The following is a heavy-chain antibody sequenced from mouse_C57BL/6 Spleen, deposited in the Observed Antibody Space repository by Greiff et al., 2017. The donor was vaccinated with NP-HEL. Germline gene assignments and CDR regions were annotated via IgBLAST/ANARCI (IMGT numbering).Heavy chain of an antibody. V-gene: IGHV1-15*01. CDR1: GYTFTDYE. CDR3: TRYSYDYDGRDWCAY. CDR2: IDPETGGT. J-gene: IGHJ3*01. D-gene: IGHD2-4*01. Sequence: VQLQQSGAELVRPGASVTLSCKASGYTFTDYEMHWVKQTPVHGLEWIGAIDPETGGTAYNQKFKGKAILTADKSSSTAYMELRSLTSEDSAVYYCTRYSYDYDGRDWCAYWGQGTLGTVSA.